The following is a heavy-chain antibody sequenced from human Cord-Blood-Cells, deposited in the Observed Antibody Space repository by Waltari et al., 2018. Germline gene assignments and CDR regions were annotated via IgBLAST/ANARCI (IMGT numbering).Heavy chain of an antibody. CDR2: IYYSGST. CDR1: GGSISSGDYY. V-gene: IGHV4-30-4*08. J-gene: IGHJ4*02. CDR3: ASAMVRGVKAFDY. D-gene: IGHD3-10*01. Sequence: QVQLQESGPGLVKPSQTLSLTCTVSGGSISSGDYYWSWIRQPPGKGLEWIGYIYYSGSTYNNPSLKSRVTISVDTSKNQFSLKLSSVTAADTAVYYCASAMVRGVKAFDYWGQGTLVTVSS.